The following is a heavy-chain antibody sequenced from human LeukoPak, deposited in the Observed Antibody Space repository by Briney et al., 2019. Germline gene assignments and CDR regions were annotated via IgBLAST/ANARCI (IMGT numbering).Heavy chain of an antibody. V-gene: IGHV3-66*01. D-gene: IGHD3-3*01. J-gene: IGHJ4*02. CDR3: ARDLLEWYFDY. Sequence: GGSLRLSCAASGLTVSSTYMSWVRQTPGKGLEWVSVIYSGGSTYYADSVKVRFTISRDNSKNTLYLQMNSLRAEDTAVYYCARDLLEWYFDYWGQGTLVTVSS. CDR2: IYSGGST. CDR1: GLTVSSTY.